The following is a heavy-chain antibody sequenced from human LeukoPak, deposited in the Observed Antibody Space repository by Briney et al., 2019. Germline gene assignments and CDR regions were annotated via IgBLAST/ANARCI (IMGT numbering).Heavy chain of an antibody. CDR3: ARGPPYYDSSGYCFYFDY. CDR1: GGSFSGYY. Sequence: SETLSLTCAVYGGSFSGYYWNWIRQPPGKGLEWIGEINHSGSTNYNPSLKSRVTISVDTSKNQFSLKLSSVTAADTAVYYCARGPPYYDSSGYCFYFDYWGQGTLVTVSS. J-gene: IGHJ4*02. CDR2: INHSGST. D-gene: IGHD3-22*01. V-gene: IGHV4-34*01.